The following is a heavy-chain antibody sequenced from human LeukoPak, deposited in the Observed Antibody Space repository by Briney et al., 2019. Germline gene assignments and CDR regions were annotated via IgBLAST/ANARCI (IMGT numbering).Heavy chain of an antibody. Sequence: PGGSLRLSCAASGFIFTGYFMSWVRQAPGKGLEWVASIKHDGSEKYYVDSVKGRFTISRDNSKNTLYLQMNSLRAEDTAVYYCAKGQYYYDSSGSPDYWGQGTLVTVSS. D-gene: IGHD3-22*01. V-gene: IGHV3-7*01. CDR1: GFIFTGYF. CDR3: AKGQYYYDSSGSPDY. J-gene: IGHJ4*02. CDR2: IKHDGSEK.